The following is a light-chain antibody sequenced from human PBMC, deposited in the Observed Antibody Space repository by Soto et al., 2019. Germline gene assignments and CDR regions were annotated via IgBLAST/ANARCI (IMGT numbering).Light chain of an antibody. CDR3: QQTSSGPRT. V-gene: IGKV1-39*01. CDR2: AAS. J-gene: IGKJ2*02. Sequence: DIQMTQSPSSLSASVGDRVTITCRSSQSIISYLNWYQQKAGKAPQLLIYAASSLQSGVPARFSGGGSGTDFTLTISSLQPDDSAIYYCQQTSSGPRTFGQGTKLEIK. CDR1: QSIISY.